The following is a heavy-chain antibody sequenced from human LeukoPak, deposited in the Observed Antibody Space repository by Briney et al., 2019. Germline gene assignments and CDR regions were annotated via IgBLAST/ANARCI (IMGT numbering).Heavy chain of an antibody. D-gene: IGHD2-2*01. CDR1: GYTFTGYY. J-gene: IGHJ5*02. V-gene: IGHV1-2*06. Sequence: ASVKVSCKGSGYTFTGYYMHWVRQAPGQGLEWMGRINPNSGGTNYAQKFQGRVTMTRDTSISTAYMELSRLRSDDTAVYYCARDGPFLGYCSSTSCYGVGNWFDPWGQGTLVTVSS. CDR2: INPNSGGT. CDR3: ARDGPFLGYCSSTSCYGVGNWFDP.